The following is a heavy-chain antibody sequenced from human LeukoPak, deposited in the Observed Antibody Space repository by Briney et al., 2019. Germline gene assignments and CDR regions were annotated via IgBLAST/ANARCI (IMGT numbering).Heavy chain of an antibody. CDR1: GGSFSGYY. V-gene: IGHV4-34*01. D-gene: IGHD3-9*01. J-gene: IGHJ4*02. CDR2: INHSGST. CDR3: ARVRYFDWLWDY. Sequence: SETLSLTCAVYGGSFSGYYWSWIRQPPGKGLEWIGEINHSGSTNYNPSLKSRVTISVDTSKNQFSLKLSSVTAADTAVYYCARVRYFDWLWDYWGQGTLVTVSS.